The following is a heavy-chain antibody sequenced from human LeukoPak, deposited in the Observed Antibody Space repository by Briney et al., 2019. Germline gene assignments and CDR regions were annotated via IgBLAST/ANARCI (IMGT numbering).Heavy chain of an antibody. D-gene: IGHD3/OR15-3a*01. V-gene: IGHV3-48*01. CDR3: ASGPSYFYYYYMDV. Sequence: GGSLRLSCAASGFTFSSYSMNWVRQAPGKGLEWVSYISSSSSTIYYADSVKGRFTISRDNAKNSLYLQMNSLRAEDTAVYYCASGPSYFYYYYMDVWGKGTTVTVSS. J-gene: IGHJ6*03. CDR2: ISSSSSTI. CDR1: GFTFSSYS.